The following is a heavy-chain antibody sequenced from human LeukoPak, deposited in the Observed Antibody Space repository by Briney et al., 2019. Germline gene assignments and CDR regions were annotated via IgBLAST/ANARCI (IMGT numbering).Heavy chain of an antibody. CDR2: IRYDGSNK. D-gene: IGHD4-17*01. CDR3: ARYYGDYYYYYYMDV. Sequence: GGSLRLSCAASGFTFSSYGMHWVRQAPGKGLEWVAFIRYDGSNKYYADSVKGRFTISRDNSKNTLYLQMNSLRAEDTAVYYCARYYGDYYYYYYMDVWGKGTPVTVSS. J-gene: IGHJ6*03. CDR1: GFTFSSYG. V-gene: IGHV3-30*02.